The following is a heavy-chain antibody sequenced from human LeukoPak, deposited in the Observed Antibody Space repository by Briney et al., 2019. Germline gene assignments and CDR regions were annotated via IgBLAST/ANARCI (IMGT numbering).Heavy chain of an antibody. J-gene: IGHJ4*02. V-gene: IGHV1-69*05. Sequence: SVKVSCKASGGTSSSYAISWVRQAPGQGLEWMGRIIPIFGTANYAQKFQGRVTITTDESTSTAYMELSSLRSDDMAVYYCARDPSPPPWLQLDYWGQGTLVTVSS. CDR3: ARDPSPPPWLQLDY. CDR2: IIPIFGTA. D-gene: IGHD5-24*01. CDR1: GGTSSSYA.